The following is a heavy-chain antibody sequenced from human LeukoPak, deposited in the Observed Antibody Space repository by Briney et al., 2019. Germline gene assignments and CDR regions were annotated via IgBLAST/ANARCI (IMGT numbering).Heavy chain of an antibody. Sequence: ASVKVSCKVSGYTLTELSMHWVRRAPGKGLEWMGGFDPEDGETIYAQKFQGRVTMTEDTSTDTACMELSSLRSEDTAVYYCATDGLCFGELGFDPWGQGTLVTVSS. D-gene: IGHD3-10*01. J-gene: IGHJ5*02. CDR2: FDPEDGET. CDR3: ATDGLCFGELGFDP. V-gene: IGHV1-24*01. CDR1: GYTLTELS.